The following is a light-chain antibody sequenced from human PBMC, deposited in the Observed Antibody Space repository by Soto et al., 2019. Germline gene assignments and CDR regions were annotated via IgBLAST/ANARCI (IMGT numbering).Light chain of an antibody. CDR3: QQYDNLYT. J-gene: IGKJ5*01. Sequence: DIQMTQSPSSLSASVGDRVTITCRASQSIGRFLNWHQQKPGKAPKLLIYTASSLQSGVPSRFSGSGSGTDFTFTISSLQPEDIATYYCQQYDNLYTFGQGTRLEI. V-gene: IGKV1-33*01. CDR1: QSIGRF. CDR2: TAS.